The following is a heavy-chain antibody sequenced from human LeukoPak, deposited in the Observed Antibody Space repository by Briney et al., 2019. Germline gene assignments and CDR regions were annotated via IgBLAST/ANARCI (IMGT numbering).Heavy chain of an antibody. CDR1: GFTFNSYW. Sequence: GGSLRLSCAASGFTFNSYWMSWVRQAPGKGPEWVANIKQDGSEKYYVESVKGRFTISRDNAENALYLQMNSLRAEDTAAYYCARVRYGDYFGAFDIWGQGTMATVSS. J-gene: IGHJ3*02. CDR2: IKQDGSEK. V-gene: IGHV3-7*01. D-gene: IGHD4-17*01. CDR3: ARVRYGDYFGAFDI.